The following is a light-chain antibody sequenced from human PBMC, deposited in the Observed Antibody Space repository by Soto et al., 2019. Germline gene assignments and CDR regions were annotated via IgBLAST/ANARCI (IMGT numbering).Light chain of an antibody. Sequence: EIVLTQSPGTLSLSPGERATLSCRASQSLSSNYLAWYQQKPGQAPRLLIYGASSRATGSPDRFSGSGSGTDFTLTITRLEPEDFAVYYCQHYGSSGLTFGGGTKVEIK. J-gene: IGKJ4*01. V-gene: IGKV3-20*01. CDR2: GAS. CDR3: QHYGSSGLT. CDR1: QSLSSNY.